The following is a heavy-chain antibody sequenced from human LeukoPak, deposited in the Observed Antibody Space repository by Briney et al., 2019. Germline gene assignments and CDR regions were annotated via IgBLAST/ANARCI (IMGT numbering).Heavy chain of an antibody. Sequence: ASVKVSCKAPGYTFTSYDINWVRQATGQGLEWMGWMNPNSGNTGYAQKFQGRVTMTRNTSISTAYMELSSLRSEDTAVYYCARAKGGIAAAGINWFDPWGQGTLVTVSS. D-gene: IGHD6-13*01. CDR3: ARAKGGIAAAGINWFDP. CDR2: MNPNSGNT. J-gene: IGHJ5*02. V-gene: IGHV1-8*01. CDR1: GYTFTSYD.